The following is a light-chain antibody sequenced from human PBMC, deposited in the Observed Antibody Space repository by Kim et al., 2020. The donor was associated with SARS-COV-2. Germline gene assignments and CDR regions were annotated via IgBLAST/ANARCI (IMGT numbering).Light chain of an antibody. J-gene: IGKJ2*01. Sequence: LSPGERATLAYRASQSVTSSYFAWYQQKPGQAPRLLIYGAFNRAPGIPDRFSGSGSGTDFTLTISRLEPEDFAVYYCQQYGGSTYTFGQGTKLEI. CDR1: QSVTSSY. CDR2: GAF. V-gene: IGKV3-20*01. CDR3: QQYGGSTYT.